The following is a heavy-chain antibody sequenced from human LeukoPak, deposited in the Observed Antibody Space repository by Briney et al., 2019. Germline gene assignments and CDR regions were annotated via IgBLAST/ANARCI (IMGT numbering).Heavy chain of an antibody. J-gene: IGHJ4*02. CDR2: IIPIFGTA. D-gene: IGHD5-18*01. CDR3: ARDKGGYSYGYFPHY. Sequence: SVKVSCKASGGTFSSYAISWVRQAPGQGLEWMGGIIPIFGTANYAQKFQGRVTITTDESTSTAYMELSSLRYEDTAVYYSARDKGGYSYGYFPHYWGQGTLVTVSS. CDR1: GGTFSSYA. V-gene: IGHV1-69*05.